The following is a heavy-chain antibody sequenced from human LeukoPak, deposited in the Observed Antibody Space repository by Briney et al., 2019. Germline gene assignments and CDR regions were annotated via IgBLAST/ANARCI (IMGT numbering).Heavy chain of an antibody. V-gene: IGHV3-66*02. J-gene: IGHJ4*02. CDR2: IYSGGST. Sequence: GGSLRLSCAASGFTFSDYYMSWVRQAPGKGLEWVSVIYSGGSTYYADSVKGRFTVSRDNSKNTLYLQMNSLRAEDTAVYYCVRGAYSSSWLNFDYWGQGTLVTVSS. CDR1: GFTFSDYY. CDR3: VRGAYSSSWLNFDY. D-gene: IGHD6-13*01.